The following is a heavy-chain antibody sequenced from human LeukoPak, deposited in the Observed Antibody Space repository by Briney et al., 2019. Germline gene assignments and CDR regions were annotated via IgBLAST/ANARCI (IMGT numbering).Heavy chain of an antibody. CDR1: GFTVSSNY. D-gene: IGHD4-17*01. CDR3: ARDADYGDYGLLDY. Sequence: GGSLRLSCAASGFTVSSNYMSWVRQAPGKGLEWVSVIYSGGSTYYADSVKGRFTISRDNSKNTPYLQMNSLRAEDTAVYYCARDADYGDYGLLDYWGQGTLVTVSS. V-gene: IGHV3-53*01. J-gene: IGHJ4*02. CDR2: IYSGGST.